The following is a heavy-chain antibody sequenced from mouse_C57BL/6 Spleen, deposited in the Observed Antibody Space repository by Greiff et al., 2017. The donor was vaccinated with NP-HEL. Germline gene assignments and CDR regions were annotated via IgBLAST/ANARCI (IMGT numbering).Heavy chain of an antibody. CDR2: INPSNGGT. CDR3: ARRVGRAMDY. J-gene: IGHJ4*01. V-gene: IGHV1-53*01. Sequence: VKLQESGTVLARPGASVKMSCKTSGYTFTSYWMHWVKQRPGQGLEWIGNINPSNGGTNYNEKFKSKATLTVDKSSSTAYMQLSSLTSEDSAVYYCARRVGRAMDYWGQGTSVTVSS. CDR1: GYTFTSYW. D-gene: IGHD4-1*01.